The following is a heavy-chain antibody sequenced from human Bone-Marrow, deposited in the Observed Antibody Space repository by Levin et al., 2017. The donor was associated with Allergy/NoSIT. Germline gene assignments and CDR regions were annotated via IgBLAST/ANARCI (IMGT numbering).Heavy chain of an antibody. J-gene: IGHJ5*02. Sequence: GGSLRLSCAASGFTFSSYGMHWVRQAPGKGLEWVAVISYDGSNKYYADSVKGRFTISRDNSKNTLYLQMNSLRAEDTAVYYCAKAHPITMIGEEGWFDPWGQGTLVTVSS. CDR1: GFTFSSYG. V-gene: IGHV3-30*18. D-gene: IGHD3-22*01. CDR2: ISYDGSNK. CDR3: AKAHPITMIGEEGWFDP.